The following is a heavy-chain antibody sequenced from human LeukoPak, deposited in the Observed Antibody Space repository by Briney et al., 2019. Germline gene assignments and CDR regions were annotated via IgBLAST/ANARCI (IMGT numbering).Heavy chain of an antibody. V-gene: IGHV1-69*05. J-gene: IGHJ4*02. D-gene: IGHD6-19*01. CDR3: ARDGSPTSSGWYGPEDY. CDR2: VIPIFGTA. CDR1: GGTFSSYA. Sequence: SVKVSCKASGGTFSSYAISWVRQAPGQGLEWMGGVIPIFGTANYAQKFQGRVTITTDESTSTAYMELSSLRAEDTAVYYCARDGSPTSSGWYGPEDYWGQGTLVTVSS.